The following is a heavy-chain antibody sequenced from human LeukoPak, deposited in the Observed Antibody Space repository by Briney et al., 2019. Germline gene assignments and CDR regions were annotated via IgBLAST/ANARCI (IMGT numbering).Heavy chain of an antibody. CDR1: GFTFSTYS. V-gene: IGHV3-21*04. CDR2: ISTSSNYI. CDR3: AREGFDY. J-gene: IGHJ4*02. Sequence: GGSLRLSCAASGFTFSTYSMNWVRQAPGKGLEWVSSISTSSNYIYYADSVKGRFTISRDNAKNSLYLQMNSLRADDTAVYYCAREGFDYWGQGTLVTVSS.